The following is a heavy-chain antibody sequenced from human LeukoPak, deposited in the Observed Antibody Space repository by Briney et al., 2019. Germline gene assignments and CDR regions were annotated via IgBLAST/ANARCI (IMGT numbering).Heavy chain of an antibody. CDR2: INHSGST. Sequence: PETLSLTCAVYGGSFSGYYWSWIRQPPGKGLEWIGEINHSGSTNYNPSLKSRVTISVDTSKNQFSLKLSSVTAADTAVYYCARADPYYDFWSGYYHTPPDYWGQGTLVTVSS. J-gene: IGHJ4*02. CDR3: ARADPYYDFWSGYYHTPPDY. V-gene: IGHV4-34*01. D-gene: IGHD3-3*01. CDR1: GGSFSGYY.